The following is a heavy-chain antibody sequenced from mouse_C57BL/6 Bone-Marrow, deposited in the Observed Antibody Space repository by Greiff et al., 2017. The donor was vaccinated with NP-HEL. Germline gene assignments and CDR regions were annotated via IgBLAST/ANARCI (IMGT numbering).Heavy chain of an antibody. Sequence: QVQLQQPGAELVKPGASVKLSCKASGYTFTSYWMHWVKQRPGQGLEWIGMIHPNSGSTNYNEKFKSKATLTVDKSSSTAYMQLSSLASADSAIYYCARWVGYCFYYWGQGTTLTVSS. CDR1: GYTFTSYW. CDR2: IHPNSGST. V-gene: IGHV1-64*01. J-gene: IGHJ2*01. CDR3: ARWVGYCFYY. D-gene: IGHD2-2*01.